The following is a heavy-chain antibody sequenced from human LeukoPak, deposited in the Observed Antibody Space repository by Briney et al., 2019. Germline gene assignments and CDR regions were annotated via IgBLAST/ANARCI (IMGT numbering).Heavy chain of an antibody. J-gene: IGHJ4*02. D-gene: IGHD6-13*01. CDR1: GYTFTSYA. V-gene: IGHV1-3*01. CDR2: INAGNGNT. Sequence: ASVKVSCKASGYTFTSYAMHWVRQAPGQRLEWMGWINAGNGNTKYSQKFQGRVTITRDTSASTAYMELSSLRSGDTAVYYCARDSGSSWSSFDYWGQGTLVTVSS. CDR3: ARDSGSSWSSFDY.